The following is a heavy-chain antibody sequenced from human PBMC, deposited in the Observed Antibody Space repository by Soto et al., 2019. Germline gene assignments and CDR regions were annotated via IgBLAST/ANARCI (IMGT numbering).Heavy chain of an antibody. J-gene: IGHJ3*02. CDR1: GFTFCNAW. D-gene: IGHD3-3*01. V-gene: IGHV3-15*01. CDR3: TCYDSRLWLLTDLDAFDI. CDR2: IKSKTDGATT. Sequence: GGSVRLSCAASGFTFCNAWTSWVCQAPGKWLEWVCRIKSKTDGATTDCAAPVKGRFTISKDDSKNTLYLQMNSLKTEDTAVYYCTCYDSRLWLLTDLDAFDIWGQGTMVTVSS.